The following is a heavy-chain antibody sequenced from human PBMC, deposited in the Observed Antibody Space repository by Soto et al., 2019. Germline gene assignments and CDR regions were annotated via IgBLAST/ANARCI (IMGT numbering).Heavy chain of an antibody. CDR3: ARDLGGYYHSSGAYGMDV. CDR1: GGTFSSYA. CDR2: IIPIFGTA. D-gene: IGHD3-22*01. V-gene: IGHV1-69*01. J-gene: IGHJ6*02. Sequence: QVQLVQSGAEVKKPGSSVKVSCRASGGTFSSYAISWVRQAPGQGLEWMGGIIPIFGTANYAQKFQGRVTITADESTSTAYMELSSLRSEDTAVYYCARDLGGYYHSSGAYGMDVWGQGTTVTVSS.